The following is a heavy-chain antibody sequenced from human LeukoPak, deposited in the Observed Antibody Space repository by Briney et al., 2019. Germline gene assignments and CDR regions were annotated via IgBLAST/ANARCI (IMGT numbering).Heavy chain of an antibody. V-gene: IGHV1-8*03. Sequence: ASVKVSCKASGYTFTSYDINWVRQATGQGLEWMGWMNPNSGNTGYAQKFQGRVTITTNTSISTAYMELSSLRSEDTAVYYCARLRIYCSGGSCYNNWFDPWGQGTLVTVSS. CDR3: ARLRIYCSGGSCYNNWFDP. J-gene: IGHJ5*02. D-gene: IGHD2-15*01. CDR2: MNPNSGNT. CDR1: GYTFTSYD.